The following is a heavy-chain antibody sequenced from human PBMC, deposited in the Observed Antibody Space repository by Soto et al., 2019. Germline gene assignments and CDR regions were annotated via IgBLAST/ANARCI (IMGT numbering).Heavy chain of an antibody. D-gene: IGHD6-19*01. J-gene: IGHJ4*02. Sequence: QVQLVQSGAEVKKPVASVKVSCKASGYTFTSYGISWVRQAPGQGLEWMGWISAYNGNTNYAQKLQGRVTMTTDKSTSTDYMELRRLRSDDTAVYYCASGTAVAGGVGYWGQGTLVTVSS. CDR3: ASGTAVAGGVGY. CDR2: ISAYNGNT. V-gene: IGHV1-18*01. CDR1: GYTFTSYG.